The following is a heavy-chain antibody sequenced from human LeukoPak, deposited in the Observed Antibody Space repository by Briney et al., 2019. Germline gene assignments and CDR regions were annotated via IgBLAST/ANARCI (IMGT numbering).Heavy chain of an antibody. V-gene: IGHV3-30-3*01. CDR2: ISYDGSNK. CDR1: GFTFSSYA. CDR3: ARAVRSGYSYGRPGFFDY. J-gene: IGHJ4*02. D-gene: IGHD5-18*01. Sequence: PGGSLRLSCAASGFTFSSYAMHWVRQAPGKGLEWVAVISYDGSNKYYADSVKGRFTISRDNSKNTLYLQMNSLRAEDTAVYYCARAVRSGYSYGRPGFFDYWGQGTLVTVSS.